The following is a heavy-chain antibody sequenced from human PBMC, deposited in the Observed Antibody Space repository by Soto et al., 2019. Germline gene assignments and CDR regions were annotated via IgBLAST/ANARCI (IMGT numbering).Heavy chain of an antibody. V-gene: IGHV3-30*03. J-gene: IGHJ4*02. Sequence: QVQLVESGGGVVQPGRSLRLSCAASGFTFSSYGMHWVRQAPGKGLEWVAVISYDGSNKYYADSVKGRFTISRDNSKNTLYLQMNSLRAEDRAVYYCATDPSGYSSGWSDYWGQGTLVTVSS. D-gene: IGHD6-19*01. CDR3: ATDPSGYSSGWSDY. CDR2: ISYDGSNK. CDR1: GFTFSSYG.